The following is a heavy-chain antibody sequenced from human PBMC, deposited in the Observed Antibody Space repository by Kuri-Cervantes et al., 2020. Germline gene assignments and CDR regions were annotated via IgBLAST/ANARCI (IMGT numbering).Heavy chain of an antibody. J-gene: IGHJ6*02. Sequence: LSLTCAASGFTFSSYAMSWVRQAPGKGLEWVSAISGSGGSTYYADSVKGRFTISRDNSKNTLYLQMNSLRAEDTAVYYCANPPYYDFWSGYYRAGYYYGMDVWGQGTTVTVSS. V-gene: IGHV3-23*01. CDR2: ISGSGGST. CDR1: GFTFSSYA. D-gene: IGHD3-3*01. CDR3: ANPPYYDFWSGYYRAGYYYGMDV.